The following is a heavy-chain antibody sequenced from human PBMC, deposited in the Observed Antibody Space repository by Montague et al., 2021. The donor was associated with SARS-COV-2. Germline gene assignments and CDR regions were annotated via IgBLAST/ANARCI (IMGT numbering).Heavy chain of an antibody. J-gene: IGHJ3*02. Sequence: SLRLSCAASGFTFSRYSMNWVRQAPGKGLEWVSSISSSSSYIYYPDSVKGRFTISRDNAKNSLYLQMNSLRAEDTAVYYCARSHELGFGENPQGPGAFDIWGQGTMVTVSS. V-gene: IGHV3-21*01. CDR1: GFTFSRYS. CDR3: ARSHELGFGENPQGPGAFDI. D-gene: IGHD3-10*01. CDR2: ISSSSSYI.